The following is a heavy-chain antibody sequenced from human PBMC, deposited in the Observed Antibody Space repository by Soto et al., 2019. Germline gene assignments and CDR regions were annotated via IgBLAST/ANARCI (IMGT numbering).Heavy chain of an antibody. D-gene: IGHD3-3*01. J-gene: IGHJ4*02. CDR2: IYSNDDK. CDR3: AHLTTFGVIWTRGVPLFDY. CDR1: GFSLSSSGVA. Sequence: QITLKESGRTLVKPSQTLTLTCTFSGFSLSSSGVAVGWIRQPPKQALESLALIYSNDDKRYSPSLRSRLTITKDTSKNQVVLTMTNMDPVDTGTYDCAHLTTFGVIWTRGVPLFDYWGQGILVTVSS. V-gene: IGHV2-5*01.